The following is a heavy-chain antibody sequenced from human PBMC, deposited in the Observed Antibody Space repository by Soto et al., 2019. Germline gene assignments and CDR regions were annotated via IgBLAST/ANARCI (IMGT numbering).Heavy chain of an antibody. CDR3: ATLLGGHQHNYTGLDV. J-gene: IGHJ6*02. V-gene: IGHV4-31*03. D-gene: IGHD1-1*01. Sequence: QMQLQESGPGLVKPSQTLSLNCTVSGYAMTSGGYYWSWVRHLPGRGLEWIGYIYYSGTTHYNPSLKSRISMSVDPSKNQFSLKLTSVTAADTAVYYCATLLGGHQHNYTGLDVWGQGTAVTVSS. CDR2: IYYSGTT. CDR1: GYAMTSGGYY.